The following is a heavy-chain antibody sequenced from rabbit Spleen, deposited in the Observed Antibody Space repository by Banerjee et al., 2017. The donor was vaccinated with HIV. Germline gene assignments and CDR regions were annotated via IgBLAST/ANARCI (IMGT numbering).Heavy chain of an antibody. V-gene: IGHV1S40*01. CDR2: IDSGSSGFT. Sequence: QSLLESAGGLVNPAASLLLPCTASSVFFISSSYLIWFRHPPGKGLEWIACIDSGSSGFTYVASGKKGRFTTKNTSSTAAPQKTARIAAADTAYYCGTTDASSSCSSYEMDLWGQGTLVTVS. D-gene: IGHD1-1*01. CDR1: SVFFISSSY. CDR3: TTDASSSCSSYEMDL. J-gene: IGHJ3*01.